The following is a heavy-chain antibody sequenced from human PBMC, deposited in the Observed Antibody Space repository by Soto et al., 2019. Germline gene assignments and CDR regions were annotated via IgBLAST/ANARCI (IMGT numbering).Heavy chain of an antibody. CDR1: GFSFSTFG. D-gene: IGHD3-3*01. Sequence: PGWSLRLSCSAAGFSFSTFGMFWVRQAPGQGLEYVSAIFYSGSGSYYADPVRGRFTVSRDNSKNMFYLQMSSLRVEDTALYFCVRGPRRRSSLFGPLDYWGQGTQVTVSS. J-gene: IGHJ4*02. CDR2: IFYSGSGS. V-gene: IGHV3-64D*06. CDR3: VRGPRRRSSLFGPLDY.